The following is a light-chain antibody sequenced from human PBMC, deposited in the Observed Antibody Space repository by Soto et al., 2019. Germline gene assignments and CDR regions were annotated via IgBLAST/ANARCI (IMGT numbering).Light chain of an antibody. CDR1: QSVSSSY. CDR3: QQYGSAPPEYT. CDR2: GAS. J-gene: IGKJ2*01. Sequence: EIVLTQSPGNLSLSPGERATLSCRASQSVSSSYLAWYQQKPGQAPRLLIYGASSRATGIPDRFSGSGSGTDFTLTISRREPEDFAVYYCQQYGSAPPEYTFGQVNKLEIK. V-gene: IGKV3-20*01.